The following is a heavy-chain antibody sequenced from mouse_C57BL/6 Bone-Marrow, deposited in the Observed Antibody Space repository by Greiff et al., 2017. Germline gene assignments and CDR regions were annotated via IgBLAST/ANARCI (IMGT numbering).Heavy chain of an antibody. Sequence: DVKLVESGGGLVKPGGSLKLSCAASGFTFSDYGMHWVRQAPEKGLEWVAYISSGSSTIYYADTVKGRFTISRDNAKNTRFLQMTSLRSEDTAMYYCARSYYALDYWGQGTTLTVSS. J-gene: IGHJ2*01. CDR3: ARSYYALDY. CDR2: ISSGSSTI. V-gene: IGHV5-17*01. CDR1: GFTFSDYG. D-gene: IGHD1-1*01.